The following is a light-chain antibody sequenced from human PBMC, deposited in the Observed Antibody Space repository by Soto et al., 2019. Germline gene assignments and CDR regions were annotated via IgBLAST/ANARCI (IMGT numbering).Light chain of an antibody. V-gene: IGLV2-8*01. CDR3: SSYAGSNNLV. CDR1: SSDIGGYNY. J-gene: IGLJ2*01. CDR2: EVS. Sequence: QSALTQPPSASGSPGQSVTLSCTGTSSDIGGYNYVSWYQQHPGKAPKFMIYEVSKRPSGVPDRFSGSKSGNTASLTVSGLQAEDEADYYCSSYAGSNNLVFGGGTKLTVL.